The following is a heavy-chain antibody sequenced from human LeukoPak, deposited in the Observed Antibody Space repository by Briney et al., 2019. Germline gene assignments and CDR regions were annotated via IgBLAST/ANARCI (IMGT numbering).Heavy chain of an antibody. Sequence: ASVKVSCKASGYTFTSYYMHWVRQAPGQGLERMGIINPSGGSTSYAQKFQGRVTMTRDTSTSTVYMELSSLRSEDTAVYYCARAGGPTDGMDVWGQGTTVTVSS. CDR3: ARAGGPTDGMDV. V-gene: IGHV1-46*01. CDR1: GYTFTSYY. D-gene: IGHD1-1*01. CDR2: INPSGGST. J-gene: IGHJ6*02.